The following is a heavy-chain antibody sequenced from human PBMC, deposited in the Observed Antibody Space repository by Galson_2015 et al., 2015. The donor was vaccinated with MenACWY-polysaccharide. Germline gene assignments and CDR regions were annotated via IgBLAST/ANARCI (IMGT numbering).Heavy chain of an antibody. Sequence: SVKVSCKASGYSFTSYDINWVRQATGQGLEWMGWMNPNSGNTGYAQKFQGRVTMTRNTSISTGYMELSSLRSGDTAVYYCARGIRRVNYWFDYWGQGTLVTVSP. CDR3: ARGIRRVNYWFDY. V-gene: IGHV1-8*01. J-gene: IGHJ4*02. CDR1: GYSFTSYD. D-gene: IGHD1-7*01. CDR2: MNPNSGNT.